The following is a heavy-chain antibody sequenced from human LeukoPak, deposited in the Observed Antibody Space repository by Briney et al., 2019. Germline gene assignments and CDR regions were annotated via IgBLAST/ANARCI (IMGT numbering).Heavy chain of an antibody. J-gene: IGHJ4*02. D-gene: IGHD3-9*01. V-gene: IGHV3-21*01. CDR3: ARDPGSLYDILTGYYKGGDY. Sequence: GGSLRLSCAASGFTFSSYSMNWVRQAPGKGLDWVSSIIRLGSYIYYADSVKGRFTISRDNAKNSLYLQMNSLRAEDTAVYYCARDPGSLYDILTGYYKGGDYWGQGTLVTLSS. CDR2: IIRLGSYI. CDR1: GFTFSSYS.